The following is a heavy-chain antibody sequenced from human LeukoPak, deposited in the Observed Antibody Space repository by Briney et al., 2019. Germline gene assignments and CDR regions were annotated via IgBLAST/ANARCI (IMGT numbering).Heavy chain of an antibody. CDR1: GFTFSSYE. D-gene: IGHD1-26*01. Sequence: GGSLRLSCAASGFTFSSYEMNWVRQAPGRGLEWVSYISSTATTMHYAGSVMGRFTISRDNAKKSLYLQMNSLRAEDTAVYYCAREGGYYLRSIDYWGQGTLVTVSS. J-gene: IGHJ4*02. CDR2: ISSTATTM. CDR3: AREGGYYLRSIDY. V-gene: IGHV3-48*03.